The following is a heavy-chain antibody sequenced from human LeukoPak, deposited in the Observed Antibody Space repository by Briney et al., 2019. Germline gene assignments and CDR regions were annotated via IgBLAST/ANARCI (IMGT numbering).Heavy chain of an antibody. CDR2: ISSRGGTI. J-gene: IGHJ4*02. V-gene: IGHV3-48*03. CDR3: VRDRTTNTYDS. CDR1: GFTFSSYA. D-gene: IGHD1-14*01. Sequence: GGSLRLSCAASGFTFSSYAMSWVRQAPGKGLEWISYISSRGGTIHYADSVKGRFTISRDNTKNSLYLQMNSLRAEDTALYYCVRDRTTNTYDSWGQGTLVTVSS.